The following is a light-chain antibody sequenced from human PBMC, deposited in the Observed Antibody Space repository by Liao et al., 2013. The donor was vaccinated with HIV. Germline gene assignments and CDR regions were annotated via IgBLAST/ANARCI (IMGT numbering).Light chain of an antibody. CDR2: DDT. V-gene: IGLV3-1*01. J-gene: IGLJ1*01. CDR3: QAWDSNTYV. CDR1: KLGDKY. Sequence: SYELAQPPSVSVSPGQTASITCSGDKLGDKYASWYQQKPGQSPVLVIYDDTKRPSGIPERFSGSKSGNTATLTIGGTQAVDEADYFCQAWDSNTYVFGAGTKVTVL.